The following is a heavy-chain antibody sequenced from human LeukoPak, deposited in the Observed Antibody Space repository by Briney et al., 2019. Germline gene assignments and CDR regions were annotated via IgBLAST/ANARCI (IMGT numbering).Heavy chain of an antibody. J-gene: IGHJ3*02. Sequence: GGPLRLSCAASGFTFSVYYMSWTRDAPGEGRGWGSYISSSGSTIYYADSVKGRFTISRDNAKNSLYLQMNSLRAEDTAVYYCARDLRNSGWPGADAFDIWGQGTMVTVSS. CDR1: GFTFSVYY. CDR2: ISSSGSTI. V-gene: IGHV3-11*04. CDR3: ARDLRNSGWPGADAFDI. D-gene: IGHD6-19*01.